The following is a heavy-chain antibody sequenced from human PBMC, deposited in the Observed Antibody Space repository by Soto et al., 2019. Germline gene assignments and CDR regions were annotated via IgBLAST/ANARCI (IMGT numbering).Heavy chain of an antibody. J-gene: IGHJ4*02. V-gene: IGHV3-48*01. D-gene: IGHD4-17*01. Sequence: GGSLRLSCAASGFTFSSYSMNWVRQAPGKGLEWVSYISSSSSTIYYGDSVKGRFTISGDNAKNSLYFQMNSLRAEDTAVYYCARDYGDYSYFDYWGQGTLVTVSS. CDR2: ISSSSSTI. CDR3: ARDYGDYSYFDY. CDR1: GFTFSSYS.